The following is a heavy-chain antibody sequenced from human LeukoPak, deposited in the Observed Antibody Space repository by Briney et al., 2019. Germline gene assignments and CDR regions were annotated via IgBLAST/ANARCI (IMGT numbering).Heavy chain of an antibody. J-gene: IGHJ5*01. CDR2: ISGSGDNT. CDR3: AKDQGRTPSTPGWRFDS. V-gene: IGHV3-23*01. CDR1: GFTFNTNA. Sequence: PGGSLRLSCAASGFTFNTNAMTWVRQAPGKGLEWVSAISGSGDNTYYADSVKGRFTISRDNSKNTLYLQMNILRVDDTAVYYCAKDQGRTPSTPGWRFDSWGQGTLVTVSS. D-gene: IGHD3-10*01.